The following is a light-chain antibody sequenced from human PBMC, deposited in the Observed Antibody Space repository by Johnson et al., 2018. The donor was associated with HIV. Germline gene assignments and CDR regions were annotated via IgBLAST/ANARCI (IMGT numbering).Light chain of an antibody. CDR2: DNN. CDR3: GTWDSSLSVLYV. Sequence: QSVLTQPPSVSAAPGQKVTISCSGSSSDMGNYAVSWYQQLPGTAPKLLIYDNNKRPSGIPGRFSGSKSGPSATLGITGLQTGDEADYYCGTWDSSLSVLYVFGTGTKVTVL. CDR1: SSDMGNYA. V-gene: IGLV1-51*01. J-gene: IGLJ1*01.